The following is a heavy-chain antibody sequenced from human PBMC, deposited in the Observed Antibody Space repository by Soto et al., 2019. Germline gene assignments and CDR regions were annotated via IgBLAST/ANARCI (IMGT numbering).Heavy chain of an antibody. J-gene: IGHJ4*02. CDR1: RYSISSGYY. D-gene: IGHD4-17*01. CDR2: IYHSGST. V-gene: IGHV4-38-2*02. CDR3: ARAFGYGGNSGIDY. Sequence: PSETMSLTCSVSRYSISSGYYWGWIRQPPGKGLEWIGSIYHSGSTYYNPSLKSRVTISVDTSKNQFSLKLSSVTAADTAVYYCARAFGYGGNSGIDYWGQGTRVTVSS.